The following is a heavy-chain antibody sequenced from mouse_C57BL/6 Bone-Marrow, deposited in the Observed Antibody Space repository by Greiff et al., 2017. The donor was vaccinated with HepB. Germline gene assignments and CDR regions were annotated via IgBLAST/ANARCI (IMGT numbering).Heavy chain of an antibody. CDR2: IHPNSGST. V-gene: IGHV1-64*01. CDR3: AKVYYAMDY. J-gene: IGHJ4*01. CDR1: GYTFTSYW. Sequence: QVQLQQPGAELVKPGASVKLSCKASGYTFTSYWMHWVKQRPGQGLEWIGMIHPNSGSTNYNEKFKGKATLTADKSSSTAYMELRSLTSEDSAVYFCAKVYYAMDYWGQGTSVTVSS.